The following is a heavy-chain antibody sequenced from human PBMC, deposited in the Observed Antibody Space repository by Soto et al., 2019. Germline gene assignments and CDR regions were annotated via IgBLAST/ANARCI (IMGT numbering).Heavy chain of an antibody. Sequence: ASVKVSCKASGYTFSDYYIHWMRQAPGQGLEWMGWINPNSGGTKYAHKFQGWVTMTRDTSNKTAYMELSRLTSDDTAVYYCARESGGATATLDYYYFYMDVWGKGTTVTVSS. V-gene: IGHV1-2*04. CDR3: ARESGGATATLDYYYFYMDV. CDR1: GYTFSDYY. D-gene: IGHD5-12*01. J-gene: IGHJ6*03. CDR2: INPNSGGT.